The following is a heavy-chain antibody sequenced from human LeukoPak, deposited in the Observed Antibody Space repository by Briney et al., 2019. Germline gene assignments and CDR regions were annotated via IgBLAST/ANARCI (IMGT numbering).Heavy chain of an antibody. CDR2: ITGSGGST. D-gene: IGHD1-1*01. CDR3: ARDQLGAVLYFDY. J-gene: IGHJ4*02. V-gene: IGHV3-23*01. CDR1: GFTLSSYA. Sequence: GGSLRLSCAASGFTLSSYAMSWVRQAPGKGLEWVSAITGSGGSTYYADSVKGRFTISRDNSKNTLYLQINSLRVEDTAVYYCARDQLGAVLYFDYWGQGTLVTVSS.